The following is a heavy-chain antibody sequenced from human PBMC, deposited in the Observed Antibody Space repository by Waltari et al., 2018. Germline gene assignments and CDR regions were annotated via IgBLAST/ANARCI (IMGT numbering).Heavy chain of an antibody. Sequence: QVQLQQWGAGLLKPSETLSLTCAVNGGSFSGYYGRWIRQPPGKGLVWIGEINHSGSTNYNPSLKSRVTISVDTSKNQFSLKLSSVTAADTAVYYCARGFMGIAAAGHFDYWGQGTLVTVSS. D-gene: IGHD6-13*01. CDR2: INHSGST. V-gene: IGHV4-34*01. CDR3: ARGFMGIAAAGHFDY. CDR1: GGSFSGYY. J-gene: IGHJ4*02.